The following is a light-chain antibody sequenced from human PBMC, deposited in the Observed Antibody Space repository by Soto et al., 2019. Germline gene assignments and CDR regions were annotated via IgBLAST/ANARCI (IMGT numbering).Light chain of an antibody. J-gene: IGLJ1*01. CDR3: MSHRSGDTLV. Sequence: QSALTQPASVSGSPGQSITISCTGTSSDIGGHDFLSWYQQHPGKAPKLIICEVNNRPSGVSNRFSASKSGNTASLTISGLQTEDEADYYCMSHRSGDTLVFGTGIKVTVL. V-gene: IGLV2-14*01. CDR2: EVN. CDR1: SSDIGGHDF.